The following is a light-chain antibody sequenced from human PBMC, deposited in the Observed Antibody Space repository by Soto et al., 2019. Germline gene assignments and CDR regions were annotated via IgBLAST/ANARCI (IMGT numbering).Light chain of an antibody. Sequence: QSALTQPASVSGSPGQSITISCTGTSSDVGSYNLVSWYQQHPGKAPKFMIYGVTKRPSGVSNRFSGSKSGNTASLTISGLQAEDEADYYCCSYAGSNTYVLGTGTKVTVL. CDR2: GVT. CDR3: CSYAGSNTYV. CDR1: SSDVGSYNL. J-gene: IGLJ1*01. V-gene: IGLV2-23*02.